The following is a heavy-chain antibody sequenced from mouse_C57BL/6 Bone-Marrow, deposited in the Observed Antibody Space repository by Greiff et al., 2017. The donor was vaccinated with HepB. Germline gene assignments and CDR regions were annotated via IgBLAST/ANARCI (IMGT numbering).Heavy chain of an antibody. CDR3: TRPHTLREYFDY. J-gene: IGHJ2*01. CDR1: GYTFTDYE. V-gene: IGHV1-15*01. D-gene: IGHD1-1*01. CDR2: IDPETGGN. Sequence: QVQLQQSGAELVRPGASVTLSCKASGYTFTDYEMHWVKQTPVHGLEWIGAIDPETGGNAYNQKFKGKAILTADKSSSTAYMELRSLTSEDSAVYYCTRPHTLREYFDYWGQGTTLTVSS.